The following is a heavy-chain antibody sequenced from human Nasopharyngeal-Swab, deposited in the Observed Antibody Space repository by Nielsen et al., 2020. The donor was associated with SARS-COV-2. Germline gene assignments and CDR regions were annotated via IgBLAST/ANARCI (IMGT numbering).Heavy chain of an antibody. V-gene: IGHV1-2*06. D-gene: IGHD2-15*01. CDR3: ARDLGYIRYCSGGSCYQDY. CDR1: GYTFTGYY. Sequence: ASVKVSCKASGYTFTGYYMHWVRQAPAQGLEWMGRINPNSGGTNYAQKFQGRVTMTRDTSISTAYMELSRLRSDDTAVYYCARDLGYIRYCSGGSCYQDYWGQGTLVTVSS. J-gene: IGHJ4*02. CDR2: INPNSGGT.